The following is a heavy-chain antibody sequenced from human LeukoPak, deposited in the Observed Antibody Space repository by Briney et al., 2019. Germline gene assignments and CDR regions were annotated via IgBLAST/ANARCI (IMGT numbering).Heavy chain of an antibody. CDR1: GGTLDNYS. CDR2: IIPLSGPP. D-gene: IGHD5-12*01. J-gene: IGHJ3*02. Sequence: GASVKVSCKATGGTLDNYSFSWIRQAPGHGPEWMGGIIPLSGPPSYAEKFRGRVTITADESTSTGFMELSSLRSEDTAVYYCATDPLYSGTPWDAFDIWGQGTMVTVSS. CDR3: ATDPLYSGTPWDAFDI. V-gene: IGHV1-69*13.